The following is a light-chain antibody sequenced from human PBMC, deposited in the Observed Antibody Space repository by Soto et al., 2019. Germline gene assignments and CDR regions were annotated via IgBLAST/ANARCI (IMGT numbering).Light chain of an antibody. CDR3: SSYTSSNTYV. Sequence: QSALTQPASVSGPPGQSITISCTGTSSDVGSYNYVSWYQHHPGKVPQLMIYDVSNRPSGVSNRFSGSKSGNTASLTISGLQAEDEADYYCSSYTSSNTYVFGPGTKVTVL. V-gene: IGLV2-14*03. J-gene: IGLJ1*01. CDR2: DVS. CDR1: SSDVGSYNY.